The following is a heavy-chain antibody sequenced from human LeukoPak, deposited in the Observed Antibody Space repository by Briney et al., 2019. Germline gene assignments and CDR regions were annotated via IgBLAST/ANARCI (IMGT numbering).Heavy chain of an antibody. CDR3: AREARAYYDSSKVAFDI. V-gene: IGHV1-18*01. J-gene: IGHJ3*02. Sequence: ASVKVSCKASGYMFTTYGISWVRQAPGQGLEWMGWISAYNGNTNYAQKFQGRVTITADKSTSTAYMELSSLRSEDTAVYYCAREARAYYDSSKVAFDIWGQGTMVTVSS. D-gene: IGHD3-22*01. CDR2: ISAYNGNT. CDR1: GYMFTTYG.